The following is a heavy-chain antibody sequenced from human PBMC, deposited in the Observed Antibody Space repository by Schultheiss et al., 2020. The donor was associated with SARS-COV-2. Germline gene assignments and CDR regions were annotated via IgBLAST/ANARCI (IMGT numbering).Heavy chain of an antibody. CDR1: GFTFSSYS. Sequence: GGSLRLSCAASGFTFSSYSMNWVRQAPGKGLEWVSSISSSSSTIYYADSLKGRFTISRDNAKNSLYLQMNSLRAEDTAVYYCARDDVVPAAASLYYYYGMDVWGQGTTVTVSS. V-gene: IGHV3-48*04. CDR2: ISSSSSTI. CDR3: ARDDVVPAAASLYYYYGMDV. J-gene: IGHJ6*02. D-gene: IGHD2-2*01.